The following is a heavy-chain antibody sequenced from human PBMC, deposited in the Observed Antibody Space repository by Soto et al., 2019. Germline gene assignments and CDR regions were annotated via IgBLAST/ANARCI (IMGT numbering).Heavy chain of an antibody. V-gene: IGHV4-31*03. Sequence: SETLSLTCTLSGVSITSGAYYWTWVRQHPGKGLEWIGYIYYNGNTYFSPSLKSRPTISIDTSKNQFSLKLSSVTAADTAMYYCARARLRAVYAFDFWGQGTMVTV. CDR1: GVSITSGAYY. J-gene: IGHJ3*01. CDR2: IYYNGNT. CDR3: ARARLRAVYAFDF. D-gene: IGHD4-17*01.